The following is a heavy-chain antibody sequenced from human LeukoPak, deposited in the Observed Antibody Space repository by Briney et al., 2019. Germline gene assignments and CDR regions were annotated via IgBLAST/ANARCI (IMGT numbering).Heavy chain of an antibody. J-gene: IGHJ4*02. V-gene: IGHV4-4*02. CDR2: INHSGST. D-gene: IGHD5-18*01. CDR1: GGSISSSNW. CDR3: ASYVDTAMVYDY. Sequence: SETLSLTCAVSGGSISSSNWWSWVRQPPGKGLEWIGEINHSGSTNYNPSLKSRVTISVDTSKNQFSLKLSSVTAADTAVYYCASYVDTAMVYDYWGQGTLVTVSS.